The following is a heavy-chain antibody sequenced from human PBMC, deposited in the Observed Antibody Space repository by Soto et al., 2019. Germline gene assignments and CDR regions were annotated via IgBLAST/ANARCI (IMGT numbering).Heavy chain of an antibody. CDR3: ARHWEIIAAAGTSGYNWFDP. J-gene: IGHJ5*02. CDR2: IYYSGST. V-gene: IGHV4-39*01. CDR1: GGSISCSSYY. Sequence: SETLSLTCTVSGGSISCSSYYWGWIRQPPGKGLEWIGSIYYSGSTYYNPSLKSRVTISVDTSKNQFSLKLSSVTAADTAVYYCARHWEIIAAAGTSGYNWFDPWGQGTLVTVSS. D-gene: IGHD6-13*01.